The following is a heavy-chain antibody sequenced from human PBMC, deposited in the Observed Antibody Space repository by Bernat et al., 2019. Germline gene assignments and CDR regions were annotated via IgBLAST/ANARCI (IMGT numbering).Heavy chain of an antibody. V-gene: IGHV4-4*02. CDR2: IYHSGST. D-gene: IGHD6-13*01. Sequence: QVQLQESGPGLVKPSGTLSLTCAVSGGSISSSNWWSWVRQPPGKGLEWIGEIYHSGSTNYNPSLKSRVTISVDKSKNQFSLKLSRLRSDDTAVYYCAREGGSTDNDAFDIWGQGTMVTVSS. CDR3: AREGGSTDNDAFDI. J-gene: IGHJ3*02. CDR1: GGSISSSNW.